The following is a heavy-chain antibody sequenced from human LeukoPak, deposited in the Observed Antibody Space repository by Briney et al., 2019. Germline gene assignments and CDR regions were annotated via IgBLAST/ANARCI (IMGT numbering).Heavy chain of an antibody. V-gene: IGHV3-30*18. CDR3: AKDLFPYSSSWGYYGMDV. CDR1: GFTFSSYG. D-gene: IGHD6-13*01. Sequence: GGSLRLSCAASGFTFSSYGMDWVRQAPGKGLEWGAVISYDGSNKYYADSVKGRFTISRDNSKNTLYLQMNSLRAEDTAVYYCAKDLFPYSSSWGYYGMDVWGKGTTVTVSS. J-gene: IGHJ6*04. CDR2: ISYDGSNK.